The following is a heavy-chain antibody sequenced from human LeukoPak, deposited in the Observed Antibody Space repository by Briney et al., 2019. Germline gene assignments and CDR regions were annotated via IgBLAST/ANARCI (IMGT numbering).Heavy chain of an antibody. D-gene: IGHD3-3*01. J-gene: IGHJ5*02. Sequence: PETLSLTCTVSGGSISSYYWSWIRQPPGKGLERIGYIYYSGSTNYNPSLKSRVTISVDTSKNQFSLKLSSVTAADTAVYYCARDSVTIFAFDPWGQGTLVTVSS. CDR3: ARDSVTIFAFDP. V-gene: IGHV4-59*01. CDR2: IYYSGST. CDR1: GGSISSYY.